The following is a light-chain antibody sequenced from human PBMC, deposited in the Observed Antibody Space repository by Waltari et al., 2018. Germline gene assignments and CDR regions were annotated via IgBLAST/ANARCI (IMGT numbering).Light chain of an antibody. CDR1: NRDIGPYNY. J-gene: IGLJ2*01. V-gene: IGLV2-8*01. CDR3: SSYAGSNTLV. CDR2: QVN. Sequence: QSALTQPPSASGSPGQSVTISCSGTNRDIGPYNYVSWFQQNPGRAPKRLIYQVNKRPSGVPDRFSGSKSDNRASLTVSGLQADDEAVYHCSSYAGSNTLVFGGGTRLTVL.